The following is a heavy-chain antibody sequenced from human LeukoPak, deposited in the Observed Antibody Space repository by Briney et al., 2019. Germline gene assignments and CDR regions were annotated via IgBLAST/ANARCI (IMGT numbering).Heavy chain of an antibody. V-gene: IGHV4-34*01. CDR1: GGSFSGYY. Sequence: PPETLSLTCAVYGGSFSGYYWSWIRQPPGKGLEWIGEINHSGSANYNPSLKSRVTISVDTFKNQFSLKLSSVTAADTAVYYCARAPNLNAWGQGTLVTVSS. CDR3: ARAPNLNA. J-gene: IGHJ5*02. CDR2: INHSGSA.